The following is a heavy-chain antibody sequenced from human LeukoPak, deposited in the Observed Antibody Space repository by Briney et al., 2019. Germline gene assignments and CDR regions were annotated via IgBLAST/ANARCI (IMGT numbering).Heavy chain of an antibody. CDR2: INPNSGGT. J-gene: IGHJ3*02. D-gene: IGHD6-13*01. Sequence: GASVKVSCKASGYTFTGYYMHWVRQAPGQGLEWMGWINPNSGGTNYAQKFQGRVTMTRDTSISTAYMELSRLRSDDTAVYYCARDLGDSSSYAFDIWGQGTMVTVSS. CDR1: GYTFTGYY. V-gene: IGHV1-2*02. CDR3: ARDLGDSSSYAFDI.